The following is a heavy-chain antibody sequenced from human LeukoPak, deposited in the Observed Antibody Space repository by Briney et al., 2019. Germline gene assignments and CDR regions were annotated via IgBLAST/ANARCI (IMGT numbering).Heavy chain of an antibody. J-gene: IGHJ4*02. CDR3: AKDEHSSSWYPAPDY. Sequence: GGSLRLSCAASGFTFSNYAMNWVRQAPGKGLEWVSGIGGSGGRTHYADSVKGRFTISRDNSKNMLYLQMNSLRAEDTAVYYCAKDEHSSSWYPAPDYWGQGTLVTVSS. V-gene: IGHV3-23*01. D-gene: IGHD6-13*01. CDR1: GFTFSNYA. CDR2: IGGSGGRT.